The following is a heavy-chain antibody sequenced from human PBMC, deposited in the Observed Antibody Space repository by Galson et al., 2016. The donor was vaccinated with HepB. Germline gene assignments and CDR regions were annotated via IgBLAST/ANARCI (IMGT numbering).Heavy chain of an antibody. D-gene: IGHD6-13*01. J-gene: IGHJ4*02. CDR3: RIGAAGIDY. CDR1: GFTFSSHW. Sequence: SLRLSCAASGFTFSSHWMHWVRQAPGKGVMCVSRLKSDGTNTYYADSVKGRFTISRDNAKNTLYLQINSLRAEDTAVYYCRIGAAGIDYWGQGTLVTVSS. V-gene: IGHV3-74*01. CDR2: LKSDGTNT.